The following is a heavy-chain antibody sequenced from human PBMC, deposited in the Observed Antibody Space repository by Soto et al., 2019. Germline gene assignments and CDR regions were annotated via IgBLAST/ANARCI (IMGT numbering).Heavy chain of an antibody. CDR1: GFTFEDYA. Sequence: EVQLVESGGGVVQPGGYLRLSCAASGFTFEDYALHWVRQYSGKGPEWVSLINADDTDTYYAHSVNGRFTISRDNKKAYFFHQMNSLRPEDSAMYYCAKARFYCDSSPYDSWGQGALVTVTS. V-gene: IGHV3-43*02. D-gene: IGHD3-22*01. CDR3: AKARFYCDSSPYDS. J-gene: IGHJ4*02. CDR2: INADDTDT.